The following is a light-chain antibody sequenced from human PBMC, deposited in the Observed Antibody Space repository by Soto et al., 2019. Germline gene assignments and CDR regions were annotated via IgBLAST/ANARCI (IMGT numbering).Light chain of an antibody. V-gene: IGLV1-40*01. CDR1: SSNIGAGFD. CDR3: QSYDSSLSGFYV. J-gene: IGLJ1*01. Sequence: QSVLTQPPSVYGAPGQRVTISCTGSSSNIGAGFDVHWYQQLPGTAPKLLIYGNSNRPSGVPDRFSGSKSGTSASLAIIGLQAEDEADYYCQSYDSSLSGFYVFGTGTKVTVL. CDR2: GNS.